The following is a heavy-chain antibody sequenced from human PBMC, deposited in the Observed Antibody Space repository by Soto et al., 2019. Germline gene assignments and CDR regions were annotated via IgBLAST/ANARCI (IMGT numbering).Heavy chain of an antibody. J-gene: IGHJ6*02. CDR2: MNPNSGNT. CDR3: ARVPGLGLWQQLVRYYYYGMDV. CDR1: VYTFTSYD. D-gene: IGHD6-13*01. Sequence: ASVKVSCKASVYTFTSYDINWVRQATGQGLEWMGWMNPNSGNTGYAQKFQGRVTMTRNTSISTAYMELSSLRSEDTAVYYCARVPGLGLWQQLVRYYYYGMDVWGQGTTVTVSS. V-gene: IGHV1-8*01.